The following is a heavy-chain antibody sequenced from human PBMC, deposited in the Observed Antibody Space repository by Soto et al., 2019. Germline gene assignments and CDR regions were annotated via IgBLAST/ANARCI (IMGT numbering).Heavy chain of an antibody. J-gene: IGHJ4*02. D-gene: IGHD3-10*01. CDR3: AKDMVRGVIITLFDY. Sequence: QVQLVESGGGVVQPGRSLRLSCAASGFTFSSYGMHWVRQAPGKGLEWVAVISYDGSNKYYADSVKGRFTISRDNSKNTLYLQMNSLRAEDTAVYYCAKDMVRGVIITLFDYWGQGTLVTVSS. CDR1: GFTFSSYG. CDR2: ISYDGSNK. V-gene: IGHV3-30*18.